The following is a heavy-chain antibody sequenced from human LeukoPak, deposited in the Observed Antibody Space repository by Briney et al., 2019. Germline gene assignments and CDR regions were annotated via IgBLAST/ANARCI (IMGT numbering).Heavy chain of an antibody. J-gene: IGHJ4*02. CDR1: EFTFNHYA. CDR2: IYDSGTT. V-gene: IGHV3-23*05. D-gene: IGHD6-19*01. Sequence: GGSLRLSCAASEFTFNHYAMSWVRQAPGKGLEWVSVIYDSGTTYYADSVKGRFLIFRDTSKNTVDLQMNSLRVEDTAVYYCAGRRSSGWYAYWGQGTLVTVSS. CDR3: AGRRSSGWYAY.